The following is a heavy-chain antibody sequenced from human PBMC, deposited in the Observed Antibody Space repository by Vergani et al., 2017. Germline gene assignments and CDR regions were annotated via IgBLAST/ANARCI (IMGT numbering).Heavy chain of an antibody. CDR3: ARRRGYCGGDCYLATTNWFDP. V-gene: IGHV4-39*07. D-gene: IGHD2-21*01. J-gene: IGHJ5*02. CDR2: IYYSGST. Sequence: QLQLQESGPGLVKPSETLSLTCTVSGGSISSSSYYWGWIRQPPGKGLEWIGSIYYSGSTYYNPSLKSRVTISVDTSKNQFSLKLSSVTAADTAVYYCARRRGYCGGDCYLATTNWFDPWGQGTLVTVSS. CDR1: GGSISSSSYY.